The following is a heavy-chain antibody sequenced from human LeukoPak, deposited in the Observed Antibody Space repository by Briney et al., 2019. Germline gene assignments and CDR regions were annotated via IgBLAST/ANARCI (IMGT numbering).Heavy chain of an antibody. D-gene: IGHD3/OR15-3a*01. V-gene: IGHV4-34*01. CDR3: AREARGLFY. CDR1: GFTFSTYS. CDR2: IKHSGRT. Sequence: PGGSLRLSCAASGFTFSTYSMNWVRQPPGKGLEWIGEIKHSGRTTYTPSLKSRVSISVDPSKNQFSLKLSSVTAADTAMYYCAREARGLFYWGQGTLVTVSS. J-gene: IGHJ4*02.